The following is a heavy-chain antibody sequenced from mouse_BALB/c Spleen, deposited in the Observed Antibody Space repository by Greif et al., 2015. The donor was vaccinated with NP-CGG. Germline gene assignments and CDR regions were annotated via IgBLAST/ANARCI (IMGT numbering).Heavy chain of an antibody. CDR2: INPSNGRT. V-gene: IGHV1S81*02. Sequence: LQEPGAELVKPGASVKLSCKASGYTFTSYWMHWVKQRPGQGIEWIGEINPSNGRTNYNEKFKSKATLTVDKSSSTAYMQLSSLTSEDSAVYYCARYDYGYGPWFAYWGQGTLVTVSA. CDR1: GYTFTSYW. D-gene: IGHD2-2*01. CDR3: ARYDYGYGPWFAY. J-gene: IGHJ3*01.